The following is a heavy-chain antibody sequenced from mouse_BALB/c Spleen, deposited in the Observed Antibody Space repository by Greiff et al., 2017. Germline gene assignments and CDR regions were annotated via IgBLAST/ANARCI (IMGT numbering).Heavy chain of an antibody. CDR3: ARGGNTAYFDY. J-gene: IGHJ2*01. CDR1: GFTFSSYA. Sequence: DVLLVESGGGLVKPGGSLKLSCAASGFTFSSYAMSWVRQTPEKRLEWVASISSGGSTYYPDSVKGRFTISRDNARNILYLQMSSLRSEDTAMYYCARGGNTAYFDYWGQGTTLTVSA. CDR2: ISSGGST. D-gene: IGHD1-2*01. V-gene: IGHV5-6-5*01.